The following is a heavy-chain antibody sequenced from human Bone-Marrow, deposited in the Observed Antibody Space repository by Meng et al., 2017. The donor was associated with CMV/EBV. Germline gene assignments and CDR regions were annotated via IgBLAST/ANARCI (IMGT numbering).Heavy chain of an antibody. D-gene: IGHD3-16*01. Sequence: GESLKISCAASGFTFSEAWMSWVRQAPGKGLEWVGRIKSKADGGTTDYGAPVKGRFTISRDDSKSTLFLQMNSLKTEDTAVYYCTTWGPNTICPYFDYWGQGALVTVSS. V-gene: IGHV3-15*01. CDR1: GFTFSEAW. CDR2: IKSKADGGTT. CDR3: TTWGPNTICPYFDY. J-gene: IGHJ4*02.